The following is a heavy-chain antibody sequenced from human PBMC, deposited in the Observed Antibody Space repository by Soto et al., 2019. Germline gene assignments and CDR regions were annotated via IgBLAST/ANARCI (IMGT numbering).Heavy chain of an antibody. CDR1: GGTFSSYA. V-gene: IGHV1-69*13. D-gene: IGHD5-12*01. J-gene: IGHJ4*01. CDR2: IIPIFGTA. CDR3: ARGYRGYDVNGSGGWYLDD. Sequence: SVKVSCKAPGGTFSSYAISWVRQAPGQGLEWMGGIIPIFGTANYAQKFQGRVTITADESTSTAYMELSSLRSEDTAVYYCARGYRGYDVNGSGGWYLDDWGHGTLVTVSS.